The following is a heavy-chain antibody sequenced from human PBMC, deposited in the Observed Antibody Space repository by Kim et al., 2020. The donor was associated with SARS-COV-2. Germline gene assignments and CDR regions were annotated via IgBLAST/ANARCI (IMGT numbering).Heavy chain of an antibody. CDR2: ISSSSSYI. CDR3: AREGEGYSYGQGDYYYGMDV. J-gene: IGHJ6*02. D-gene: IGHD5-18*01. Sequence: GGSLRLSCAASGFTFSSYSMNWVRQAPGKGLEWVSSISSSSSYIYYADSVKGRFTISRDNAKNSLYLQMNSLRAEDTAVYYCAREGEGYSYGQGDYYYGMDVWGQGTTVTVSS. CDR1: GFTFSSYS. V-gene: IGHV3-21*01.